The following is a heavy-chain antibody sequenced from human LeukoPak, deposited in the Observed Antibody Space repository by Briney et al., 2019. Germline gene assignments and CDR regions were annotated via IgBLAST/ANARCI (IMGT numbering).Heavy chain of an antibody. CDR1: GFTFSSYS. CDR2: ISSSSSYI. D-gene: IGHD3-9*01. CDR3: ASDILTGYHPHDY. Sequence: PGGSLRLSCAASGFTFSSYSMNWVRQAPGKRLEWVSSISSSSSYIYYADSVKGRFTISRDNAKNSLYLQMDSLRAEDTAVYYCASDILTGYHPHDYWGQGTLVTVSS. V-gene: IGHV3-21*01. J-gene: IGHJ4*02.